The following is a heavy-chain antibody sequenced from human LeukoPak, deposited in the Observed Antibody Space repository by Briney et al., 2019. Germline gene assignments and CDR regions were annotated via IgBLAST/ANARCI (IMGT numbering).Heavy chain of an antibody. CDR2: IYDSGST. CDR1: GGSIRSSYYY. D-gene: IGHD1-26*01. Sequence: SETLSLTCTVSGGSIRSSYYYWGWIRQPPGKGLEWIGSIYDSGSTYYNPSLKSRVTISVDTSKNQFSLKLNSVTAADTAVYYCAREVGVLFDYWGQGTLVTVSS. V-gene: IGHV4-39*07. J-gene: IGHJ4*02. CDR3: AREVGVLFDY.